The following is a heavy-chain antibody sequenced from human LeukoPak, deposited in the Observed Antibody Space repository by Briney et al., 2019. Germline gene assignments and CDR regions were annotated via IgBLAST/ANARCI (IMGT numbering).Heavy chain of an antibody. J-gene: IGHJ3*02. CDR1: GYSISSGYY. Sequence: SETLSLTCAVSGYSISSGYYWGWIRPPPGKGMEWIGSIYHSGSTYYNPSLKSRVTISVDTSKNQFSLKVISVTAADTAVYYCARPNLGYYFDAFDIWGQGTMVAVSS. D-gene: IGHD3-22*01. CDR3: ARPNLGYYFDAFDI. V-gene: IGHV4-38-2*01. CDR2: IYHSGST.